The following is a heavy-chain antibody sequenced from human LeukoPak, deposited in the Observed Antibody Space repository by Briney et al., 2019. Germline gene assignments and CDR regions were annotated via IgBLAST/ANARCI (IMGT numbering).Heavy chain of an antibody. Sequence: GESLKISFKGFGXSFANYWIAWVRQMPGKGLEWMRIIYPGDSDTRYSPSFQGQVTISADKSINTAYLQWSSLKASDTATYYCARRYDNTGYYVYWGQGTLVTVSS. CDR2: IYPGDSDT. D-gene: IGHD3-22*01. CDR3: ARRYDNTGYYVY. CDR1: GXSFANYW. J-gene: IGHJ4*02. V-gene: IGHV5-51*01.